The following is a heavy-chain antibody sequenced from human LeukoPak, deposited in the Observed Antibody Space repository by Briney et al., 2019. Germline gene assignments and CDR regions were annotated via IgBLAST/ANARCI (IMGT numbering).Heavy chain of an antibody. CDR1: GGSFSGYY. D-gene: IGHD2/OR15-2a*01. V-gene: IGHV4-34*01. CDR3: ARGVSRFLNAFDI. J-gene: IGHJ3*02. Sequence: SETLSLTCAVYGGSFSGYYWSWIRQPPGKGLEWIGEINHSGSTNYNPSLKSRATISVDTSKNQFSLKLSSVTAADTAVYYCARGVSRFLNAFDIWGQGTMVTVSS. CDR2: INHSGST.